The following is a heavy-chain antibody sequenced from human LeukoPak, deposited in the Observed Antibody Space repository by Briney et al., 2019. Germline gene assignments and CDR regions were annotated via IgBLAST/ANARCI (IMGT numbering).Heavy chain of an antibody. CDR2: ISGGGYST. CDR3: AKGHSSGYYTPSLLDAFDI. D-gene: IGHD3-22*01. CDR1: GFTFSNFA. Sequence: GGSLRLSCAASGFTFSNFAMSWVRQAPGKGLEWVSVISGGGYSTYYADSVKGRFTMSRDNSKNTLYLEMNSLRAEDTAVYYCAKGHSSGYYTPSLLDAFDIWGQGTMVTVSS. V-gene: IGHV3-23*01. J-gene: IGHJ3*02.